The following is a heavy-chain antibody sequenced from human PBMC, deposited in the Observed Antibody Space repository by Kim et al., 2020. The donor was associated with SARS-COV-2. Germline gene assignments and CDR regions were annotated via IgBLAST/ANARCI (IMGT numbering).Heavy chain of an antibody. CDR1: GFSFSSFS. Sequence: GGSLRLSCVASGFSFSSFSMNWVRQAPGKGLEWVGSIGSKNDYINYADSVKGRFTISRDNSKNSLFLQMDSLRVEDMAVYYCASLGVYWGLGTRVTVSS. J-gene: IGHJ1*01. D-gene: IGHD2-8*01. CDR3: ASLGVY. V-gene: IGHV3-21*04. CDR2: IGSKNDYI.